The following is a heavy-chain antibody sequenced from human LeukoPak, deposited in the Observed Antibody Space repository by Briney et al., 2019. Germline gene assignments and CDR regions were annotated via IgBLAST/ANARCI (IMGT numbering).Heavy chain of an antibody. CDR3: AKDSAELPTYYFDY. CDR2: ISSSSSYI. D-gene: IGHD1-26*01. CDR1: GFTFSSYS. J-gene: IGHJ4*02. V-gene: IGHV3-21*01. Sequence: PGGSLRLSCAASGFTFSSYSMNWVRQAPGKGLEWVSSISSSSSYIYYADSVKGRFTISRDNAKNSLYLQMNSLRAEDTAVYYCAKDSAELPTYYFDYWGQGTLVTVSS.